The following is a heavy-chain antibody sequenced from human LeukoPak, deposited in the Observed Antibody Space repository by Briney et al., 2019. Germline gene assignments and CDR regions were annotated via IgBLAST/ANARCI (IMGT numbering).Heavy chain of an antibody. CDR2: IKQDGSEK. CDR1: GFTFSSYW. CDR3: ARVEYYDFWSGYLGAGYYYGMDV. Sequence: PGGSLRLSCAASGFTFSSYWMSWVRQAPGKGLEWVANIKQDGSEKYYVDSVKGRFTTSRDNAKNSLYLQMNSLRAEDTAVYYCARVEYYDFWSGYLGAGYYYGMDVWGQGTTVTVSS. J-gene: IGHJ6*02. D-gene: IGHD3-3*01. V-gene: IGHV3-7*01.